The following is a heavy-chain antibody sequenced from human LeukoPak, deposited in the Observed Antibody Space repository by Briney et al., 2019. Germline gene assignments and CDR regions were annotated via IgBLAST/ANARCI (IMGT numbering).Heavy chain of an antibody. CDR1: GFTFSSYV. J-gene: IGHJ4*02. CDR2: ISYDGSNK. V-gene: IGHV3-30-3*01. Sequence: PGGSLRLSCAASGFTFSSYVMHWVRQAPGKGLEWVAVISYDGSNKYYADSVKGRFTISRDNSKNTLLLQMNSLRAEDTAVYYCARDDNYGDYEYYFDYWGQGALVTVSS. D-gene: IGHD4-17*01. CDR3: ARDDNYGDYEYYFDY.